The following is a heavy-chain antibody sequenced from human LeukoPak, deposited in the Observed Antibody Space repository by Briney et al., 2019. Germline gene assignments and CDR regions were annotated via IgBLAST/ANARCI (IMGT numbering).Heavy chain of an antibody. CDR2: IYYSGDT. J-gene: IGHJ4*02. CDR1: GGSVSSGNYY. V-gene: IGHV4-61*01. CDR3: ARGGYCSSTSCYARFDY. D-gene: IGHD2-2*01. Sequence: PSETLSLTCTVSGGSVSSGNYYWSWIRQPPGKGLEWIGYIYYSGDTNYNPSLKSRVTISVDRSKNQFSLKLSSVTAADTAVYYCARGGYCSSTSCYARFDYWGQGTLVTVSS.